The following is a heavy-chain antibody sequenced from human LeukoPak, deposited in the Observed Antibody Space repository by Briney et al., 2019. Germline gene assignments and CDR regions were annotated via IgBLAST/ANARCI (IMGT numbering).Heavy chain of an antibody. V-gene: IGHV4-34*01. CDR3: ARGLWAPRFDY. J-gene: IGHJ4*02. CDR2: INHSGST. Sequence: SETLSLTCAVYGESFSGYYWSWIRQPPGKGLEWIGEINHSGSTNYNPSLKSRVTISVDTSKNQFSLKLSSVTAADTAVYYCARGLWAPRFDYWGQGTLVTVSS. CDR1: GESFSGYY. D-gene: IGHD1-26*01.